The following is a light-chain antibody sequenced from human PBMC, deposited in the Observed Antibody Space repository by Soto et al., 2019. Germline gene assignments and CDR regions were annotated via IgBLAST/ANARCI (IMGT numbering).Light chain of an antibody. CDR3: QQYNNLPLG. J-gene: IGKJ3*01. CDR2: GAS. Sequence: EIVMTQSPATLSVSPGERATLSCRASQSVSSNLAWYQQKPGQAPRLLIYGASTRATGIPARFSGRGSGTEFTLTISSLQSEDFAVYCWQQYNNLPLGFGPGTKVDIK. V-gene: IGKV3-15*01. CDR1: QSVSSN.